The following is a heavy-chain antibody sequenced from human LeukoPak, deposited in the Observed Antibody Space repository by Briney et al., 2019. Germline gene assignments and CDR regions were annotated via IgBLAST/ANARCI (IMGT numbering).Heavy chain of an antibody. CDR1: GGSISSGDYY. J-gene: IGHJ3*02. CDR3: ARDRDVVVPAAIFGAFDI. Sequence: SQTLSLTCTVSGGSISSGDYYWSWIRQPPGKGLEWIGYIYYSGSTYYNPSLKSRVTISVDTSKNQFSLKLSSVTAADTAVYYCARDRDVVVPAAIFGAFDIWGQGTMVTVSS. V-gene: IGHV4-30-4*08. D-gene: IGHD2-2*01. CDR2: IYYSGST.